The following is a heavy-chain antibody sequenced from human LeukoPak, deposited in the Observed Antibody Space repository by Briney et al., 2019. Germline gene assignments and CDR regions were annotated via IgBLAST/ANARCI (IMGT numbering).Heavy chain of an antibody. CDR2: ITHDGSKK. J-gene: IGHJ4*02. CDR3: ENGRGFDY. CDR1: GFTFSSYG. Sequence: GGSLRLSCAASGFTFSSYGMHWVRQAPGKGLEWAAFITHDGSKKYYADSVKGRFTISRDNSKNTLYLQMNSLRGEDTAVYHCENGRGFDYWGQGTLVTVSS. V-gene: IGHV3-30*18.